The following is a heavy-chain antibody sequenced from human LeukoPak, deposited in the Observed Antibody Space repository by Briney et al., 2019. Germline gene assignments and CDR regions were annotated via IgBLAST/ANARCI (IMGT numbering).Heavy chain of an antibody. CDR1: GFTFSSYA. D-gene: IGHD3-10*01. CDR3: ARSLGGWYYGAGYSPGE. CDR2: ISGSGSST. J-gene: IGHJ4*02. V-gene: IGHV3-23*01. Sequence: PGGSLRLSCAASGFTFSSYAMSWVRQAPGKGLEWVSGISGSGSSTYYVDSVKGRFTISRDNSKNTLYLQMSSLRAEDTAVYYCARSLGGWYYGAGYSPGEWGQGTLVTVSS.